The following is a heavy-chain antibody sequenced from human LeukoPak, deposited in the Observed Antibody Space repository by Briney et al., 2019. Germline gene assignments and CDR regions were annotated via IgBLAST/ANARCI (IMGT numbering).Heavy chain of an antibody. Sequence: ASVKVSCKASGYTFTGYYMHWVRQAPGQGLEWMGWINPNSGGTNYAQKFQGWVTMTRDTSISTAYMELSRLRSDDTAVYYCATMLPDAYGDYNYFDYWGQGTLVTVSS. CDR3: ATMLPDAYGDYNYFDY. CDR1: GYTFTGYY. J-gene: IGHJ4*02. CDR2: INPNSGGT. V-gene: IGHV1-2*04. D-gene: IGHD4-17*01.